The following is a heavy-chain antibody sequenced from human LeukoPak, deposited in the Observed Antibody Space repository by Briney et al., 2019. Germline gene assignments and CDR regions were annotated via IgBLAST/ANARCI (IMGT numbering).Heavy chain of an antibody. CDR2: IYYSGST. V-gene: IGHV4-39*01. CDR3: ARRRMAEYYFDY. D-gene: IGHD5-24*01. Sequence: SETLSLTCTVSGGSISSSSYYWGWIRQPPGKGLEWIGRIYYSGSTYYNPSLKSRVTISVDTYKKQFSLKLSSVTAADTAVYYCARRRMAEYYFDYWGQGNLVTVSS. CDR1: GGSISSSSYY. J-gene: IGHJ4*02.